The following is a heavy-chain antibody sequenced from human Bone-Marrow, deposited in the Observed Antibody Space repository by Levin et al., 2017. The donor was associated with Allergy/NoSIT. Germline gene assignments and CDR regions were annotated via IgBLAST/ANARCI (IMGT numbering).Heavy chain of an antibody. CDR1: GYSFSDYY. V-gene: IGHV1-2*02. Sequence: GESLKISCETSGYSFSDYYIHWVRQAPGQGLEWMGYINPKTGDTIFAQKFEGRVTMTSDTYINTIYMGLRRLTSDDTAVYFYARDEYGDCPLEFWGQGTLVTVSS. CDR3: ARDEYGDCPLEF. D-gene: IGHD2-21*02. J-gene: IGHJ4*02. CDR2: INPKTGDT.